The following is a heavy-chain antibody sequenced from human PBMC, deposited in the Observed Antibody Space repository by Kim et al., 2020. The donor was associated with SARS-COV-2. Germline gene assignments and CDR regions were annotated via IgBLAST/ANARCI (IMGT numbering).Heavy chain of an antibody. CDR2: MKQDGSEE. V-gene: IGHV3-7*01. CDR3: ARGGLFYFDS. Sequence: VGSLRLSCVDSGFTFSSYTMSWVRQAPGKGLEWVANMKQDGSEEYYVDSVKGRFTISRDNARNSLYLQMNSLRAEDTAVYYCARGGLFYFDSWGQGTLVTVSS. CDR1: GFTFSSYT. J-gene: IGHJ4*02.